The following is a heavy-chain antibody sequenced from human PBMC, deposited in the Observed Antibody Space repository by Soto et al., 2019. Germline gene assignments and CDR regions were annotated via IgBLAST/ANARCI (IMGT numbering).Heavy chain of an antibody. CDR1: GGSVSSYH. V-gene: IGHV4-4*08. J-gene: IGHJ6*03. CDR3: AREFFWRSSSSPTFYYYLDV. D-gene: IGHD6-6*01. CDR2: IFYNGST. Sequence: VQLQESGEGLVKPSETLSLTCTVSGGSVSSYHWTWIRQSPGQGLEWIGYIFYNGSTDYNSSLKSRATISLSTSKRQFSLKLTPVTAADTAVYYCAREFFWRSSSSPTFYYYLDVWGKGATVTVSS.